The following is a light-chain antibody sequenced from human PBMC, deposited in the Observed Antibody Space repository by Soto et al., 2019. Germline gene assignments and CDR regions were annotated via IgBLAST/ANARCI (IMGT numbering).Light chain of an antibody. CDR2: EVS. CDR1: SSDIGAYNY. CDR3: FSFTTAWTHV. Sequence: SVLTRPACVSGSPGQSITISCTGSSSDIGAYNYVSWFQQYPGKAPKLIISEVSNRPSGVSNRFSGSKSGTAASLTISGLQTEDEADYFCFSFTTAWTHVFGTGTKVTV. J-gene: IGLJ1*01. V-gene: IGLV2-14*01.